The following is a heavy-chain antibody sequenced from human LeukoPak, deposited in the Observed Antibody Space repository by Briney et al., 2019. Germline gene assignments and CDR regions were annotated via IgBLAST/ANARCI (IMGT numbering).Heavy chain of an antibody. CDR3: ARTTEAHSWRTRYYDYYMDV. CDR2: IYYSGST. D-gene: IGHD6-13*01. CDR1: GGSISSYY. V-gene: IGHV4-59*01. J-gene: IGHJ6*03. Sequence: SETLSLTCTVSGGSISSYYWSWIRQPPGKGLEWIGYIYYSGSTNYNPSLKSRVTISVDTSKNQFSLKLSSVTAADTAVYYCARTTEAHSWRTRYYDYYMDVWGKGTTVIVSS.